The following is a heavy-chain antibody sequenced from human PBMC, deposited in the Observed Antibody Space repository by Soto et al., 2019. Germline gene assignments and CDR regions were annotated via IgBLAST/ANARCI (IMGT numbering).Heavy chain of an antibody. V-gene: IGHV3-23*01. J-gene: IGHJ4*02. Sequence: GGSLRLSCAASGFTFSRYTMTWVRQAPGKGLEWVSVISDNGVTTKYADSVRGRLTISRDNSKNTLYLQMSNLRAEDTAVYYCARDAGAYSSYWGQGTLVTVSS. D-gene: IGHD6-13*01. CDR3: ARDAGAYSSY. CDR1: GFTFSRYT. CDR2: ISDNGVTT.